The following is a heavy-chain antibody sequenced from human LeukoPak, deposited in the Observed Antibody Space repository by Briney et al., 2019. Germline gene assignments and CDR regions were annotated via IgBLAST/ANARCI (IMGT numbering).Heavy chain of an antibody. Sequence: SETLSLTCTVSGGSISSYNWSWIRQPPGKGLEWVGYIYYSGSTNYNPSLKSRVTISVDTSKNQFSLKLISVTAADAAVYYCARLPVVVLAAGIYYYYGMDVWGQGTTVTVSS. J-gene: IGHJ6*02. CDR2: IYYSGST. V-gene: IGHV4-59*01. CDR1: GGSISSYN. CDR3: ARLPVVVLAAGIYYYYGMDV. D-gene: IGHD6-13*01.